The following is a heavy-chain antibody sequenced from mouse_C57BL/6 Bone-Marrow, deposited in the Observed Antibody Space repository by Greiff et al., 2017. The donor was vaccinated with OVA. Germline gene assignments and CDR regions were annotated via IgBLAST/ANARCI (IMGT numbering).Heavy chain of an antibody. CDR1: GYTFTDYE. CDR2: IDPETGGT. D-gene: IGHD2-4*01. J-gene: IGHJ2*01. CDR3: TRDYDYDRGGFDY. V-gene: IGHV1-15*01. Sequence: VQVVESGAELVRPGASVTLSCKASGYTFTDYEMHWVKQTPVHGLEWIGAIDPETGGTAYNQKFQGKAILTADKSSSTAYMELRSLTSEDSAVYYCTRDYDYDRGGFDYWGQGTTLTVSS.